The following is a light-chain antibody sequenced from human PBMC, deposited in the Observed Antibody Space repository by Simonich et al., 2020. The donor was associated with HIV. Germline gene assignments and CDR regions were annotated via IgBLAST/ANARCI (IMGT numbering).Light chain of an antibody. V-gene: IGKV4-1*01. CDR2: WAS. CDR1: QSVLYSSNNKNY. Sequence: DIVMTQSPDSLAVSLGERATIHCNSSQSVLYSSNNKNYLAWYQQKPGQPPKLLIYWASTRESGVPARFSGSGSGTDFTLTISSLQPEDFATYYCQQANSFPLSFGGGTKVEIK. CDR3: QQANSFPLS. J-gene: IGKJ4*01.